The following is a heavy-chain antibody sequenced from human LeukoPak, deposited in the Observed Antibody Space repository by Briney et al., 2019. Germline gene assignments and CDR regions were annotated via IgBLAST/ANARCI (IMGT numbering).Heavy chain of an antibody. CDR1: GFTFSSYA. V-gene: IGHV3-23*01. D-gene: IGHD3-22*01. J-gene: IGHJ4*02. CDR2: ISGSGGST. Sequence: TGGSLRLSCAASGFTFSSYAMSWLRQAPGKGLKWVSAISGSGGSTYYADSVKGRFTISRDNSKNTLYLQMNSLRAEDTAVYYCAKDQYYDSSGYYSPFDYWGQGTLVTVSS. CDR3: AKDQYYDSSGYYSPFDY.